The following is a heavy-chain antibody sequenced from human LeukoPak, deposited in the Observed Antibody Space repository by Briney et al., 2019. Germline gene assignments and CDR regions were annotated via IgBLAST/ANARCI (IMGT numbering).Heavy chain of an antibody. CDR1: GFTVSSNY. D-gene: IGHD6-25*01. J-gene: IGHJ4*02. Sequence: KSGGSLRLSCAASGFTVSSNYMSWVRQAPGKGLEWVSYISSSSSYTNYADSVKGRFTISRDNDKNSVYLQMNSLRADDTAVYYCARDLSRLSVWGQGTLVTVSS. V-gene: IGHV3-11*05. CDR3: ARDLSRLSV. CDR2: ISSSSSYT.